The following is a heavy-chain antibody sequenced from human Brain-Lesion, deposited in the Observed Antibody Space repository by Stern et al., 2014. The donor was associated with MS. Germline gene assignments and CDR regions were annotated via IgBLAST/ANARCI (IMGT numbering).Heavy chain of an antibody. D-gene: IGHD6-6*01. Sequence: EVQLGESGAEVKKPGESLKISCKGSGYRFTSNWIGWVRQMPGKGLEGMGIIWPGDSDTRYSPSFQGQGTISADKSISTAYLQWSSLQASDTAMYYCARRGDSSSSGFDYWGQGTLVIVSS. CDR3: ARRGDSSSSGFDY. CDR1: GYRFTSNW. V-gene: IGHV5-51*01. J-gene: IGHJ4*02. CDR2: IWPGDSDT.